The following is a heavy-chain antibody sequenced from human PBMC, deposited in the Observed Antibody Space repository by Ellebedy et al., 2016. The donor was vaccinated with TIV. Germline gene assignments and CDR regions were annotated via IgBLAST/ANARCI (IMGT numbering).Heavy chain of an antibody. D-gene: IGHD4-17*01. Sequence: GESLKISCAASEFSFRSYWMTWVRQAPGKGLEWVASIRQDGDEKYNVDSVKGRFTISRDNADNSLFLQMNSLRAEDTAVYYCARRGSYGDYAVQINSWFDTWGRGTLVAVSS. J-gene: IGHJ5*02. CDR3: ARRGSYGDYAVQINSWFDT. CDR2: IRQDGDEK. CDR1: EFSFRSYW. V-gene: IGHV3-7*01.